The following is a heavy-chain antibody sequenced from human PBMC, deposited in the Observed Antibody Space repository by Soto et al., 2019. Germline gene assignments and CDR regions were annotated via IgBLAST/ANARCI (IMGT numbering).Heavy chain of an antibody. Sequence: EVDLVESGGGLVQPGGSLSLSCAASGFTFSTYWMSWVRQAPGKGLEWVANIKQDGSEKYYVDSVKGRFTISRDNARNSLYLQMNSLRGEDTAVYYCARSNWSSFEIWGQGTMVTVSS. J-gene: IGHJ3*02. D-gene: IGHD1-1*01. CDR2: IKQDGSEK. CDR1: GFTFSTYW. CDR3: ARSNWSSFEI. V-gene: IGHV3-7*01.